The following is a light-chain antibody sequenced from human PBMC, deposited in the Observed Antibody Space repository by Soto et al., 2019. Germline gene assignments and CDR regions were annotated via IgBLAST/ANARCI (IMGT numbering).Light chain of an antibody. V-gene: IGLV2-14*01. J-gene: IGLJ2*01. Sequence: QSALTQPASVSGSPGQSITISCTGTSSDVGGYNYVSWYQQHPGKAPKLMNYDVSNRPSGVSNRFSGSKSGNTASLTISGLQAEEEADYYCSSYTSSSTLVVFGGGTKVTVL. CDR2: DVS. CDR1: SSDVGGYNY. CDR3: SSYTSSSTLVV.